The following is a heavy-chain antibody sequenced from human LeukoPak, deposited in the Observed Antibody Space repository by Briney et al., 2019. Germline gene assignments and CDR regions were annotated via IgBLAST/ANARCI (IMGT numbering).Heavy chain of an antibody. CDR1: GYTFTSYD. D-gene: IGHD2-8*01. CDR3: ARGEYCTNGVCFDAFDI. CDR2: MNPNSGNT. J-gene: IGHJ3*02. Sequence: ASVKVSCKASGYTFTSYDINWVRQATGQGLEWLGWMNPNSGNTGYAQKFQGRVTMTRNTSISTAYMELSSLRSEDTAVYYCARGEYCTNGVCFDAFDIWGQGTMVTVSS. V-gene: IGHV1-8*01.